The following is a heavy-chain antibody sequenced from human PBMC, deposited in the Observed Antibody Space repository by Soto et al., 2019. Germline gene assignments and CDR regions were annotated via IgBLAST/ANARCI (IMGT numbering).Heavy chain of an antibody. J-gene: IGHJ4*02. CDR1: GGSISSYS. CDR2: IYYSGST. V-gene: IGHV4-59*01. D-gene: IGHD3-3*01. CDR3: ARSLRFLEWLFDY. Sequence: SETLSLTCTVSGGSISSYSWSWIRQPPGKGLEWIGYIYYSGSTNYNPALKSRVTISVDTSKNQFSLKLSSVTAADTAVYYCARSLRFLEWLFDYWGQGTLVTVSS.